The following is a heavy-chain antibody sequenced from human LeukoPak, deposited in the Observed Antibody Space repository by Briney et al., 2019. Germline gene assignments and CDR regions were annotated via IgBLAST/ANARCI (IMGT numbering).Heavy chain of an antibody. CDR3: ARDLQWPDAFDI. V-gene: IGHV1-2*02. CDR2: INPNSGGT. CDR1: GYTFTGYY. J-gene: IGHJ3*02. D-gene: IGHD6-19*01. Sequence: ASVKVSCKASGYTFTGYYMHWVRQAPGQGLEWMGWINPNSGGTNYAQKFQGRVTMTRDTSISTAYMELSRLRSDDAAVYYCARDLQWPDAFDIWGQGTMVTVSS.